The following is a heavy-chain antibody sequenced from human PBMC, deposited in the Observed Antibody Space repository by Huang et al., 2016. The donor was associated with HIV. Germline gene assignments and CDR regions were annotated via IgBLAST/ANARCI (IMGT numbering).Heavy chain of an antibody. CDR1: GGSFSGYY. J-gene: IGHJ4*02. V-gene: IGHV4-34*01. Sequence: QVQLQQRGAGVLKPSETLSLTCAVYGGSFSGYYWSWIRQSPGKGLEWIGEINHSGSTNYNPSRKSRVTMSVDTSKNQFSLKLSSVTAADTAVYYCASLFFDYWGQGILVTVSS. CDR2: INHSGST. CDR3: ASLFFDY.